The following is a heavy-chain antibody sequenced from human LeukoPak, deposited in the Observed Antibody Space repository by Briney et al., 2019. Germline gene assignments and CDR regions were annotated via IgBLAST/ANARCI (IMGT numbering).Heavy chain of an antibody. CDR2: ISGSGEST. D-gene: IGHD2-2*01. CDR1: GFIFSSYA. V-gene: IGHV3-23*01. Sequence: GGSLRLSCGGSGFIFSSYAMTWVRQAPGKGLQWGSSISGSGESTYYADSMKGRFTISRDNSKNTLSLQMNSLRAEGPAVYFRAKGWEFRMVIPAAVCWGRGTLVTLSS. J-gene: IGHJ4*02. CDR3: AKGWEFRMVIPAAVC.